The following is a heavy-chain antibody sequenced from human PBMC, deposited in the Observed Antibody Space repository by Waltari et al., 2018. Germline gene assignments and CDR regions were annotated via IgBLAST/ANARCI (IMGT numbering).Heavy chain of an antibody. J-gene: IGHJ4*02. CDR2: ISDDGSRI. CDR3: VRGFSTSPSSY. Sequence: EVQLVESGGGLVQPGESLRLSCAASGFTFGSFWMHWVRQVSGKGLVWVSRISDDGSRIGYADSVKGRFTISRDNAKNTLYLQMNRLRGDDTVVYYFVRGFSTSPSSYWGQGALVTVSS. V-gene: IGHV3-74*01. D-gene: IGHD2-2*01. CDR1: GFTFGSFW.